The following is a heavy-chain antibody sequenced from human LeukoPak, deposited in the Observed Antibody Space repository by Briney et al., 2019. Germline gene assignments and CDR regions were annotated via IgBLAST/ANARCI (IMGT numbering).Heavy chain of an antibody. V-gene: IGHV3-66*01. J-gene: IGHJ4*02. Sequence: PGGSLRLSCAASGFTVSSNYMNWVRQAPGKGLEWVSVLYSDDTTYYAESAKGRFTISRDNAKNTLYLQMNNLRAEDTAVYYCARCGVHDNYGLFDYWGQGTLVTVSS. D-gene: IGHD5-24*01. CDR3: ARCGVHDNYGLFDY. CDR1: GFTVSSNY. CDR2: LYSDDTT.